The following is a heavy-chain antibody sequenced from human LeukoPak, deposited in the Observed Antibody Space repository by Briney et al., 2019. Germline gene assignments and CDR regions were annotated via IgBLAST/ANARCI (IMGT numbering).Heavy chain of an antibody. D-gene: IGHD5-24*01. V-gene: IGHV4-39*01. Sequence: SETLSLICTVSGGSISSSSYYWGWIRQPPGKGLEWIGSISYRGTTFYNPSLKSRVTISVDTSKNQFFLKVSSVTAADTAVYYCARGPHPGGAGYNLIDYWGQGTLVTVSP. CDR2: ISYRGTT. CDR1: GGSISSSSYY. J-gene: IGHJ4*02. CDR3: ARGPHPGGAGYNLIDY.